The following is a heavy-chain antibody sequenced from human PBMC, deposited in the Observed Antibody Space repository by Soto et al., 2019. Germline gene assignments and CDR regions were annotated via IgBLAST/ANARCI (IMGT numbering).Heavy chain of an antibody. V-gene: IGHV3-72*01. J-gene: IGHJ6*02. CDR1: GFTFSDHY. CDR3: AKDLLGPGRAYGMDV. Sequence: PGGSLRLSCAASGFTFSDHYMDWVRQAPGKGLEWVGRTRKKANSYSTEYYADSVKGRFTISRDNSKNTLYLQMNSLRAEDTAVYYCAKDLLGPGRAYGMDVWGQGTTVTVSS. D-gene: IGHD7-27*01. CDR2: TRKKANSYST.